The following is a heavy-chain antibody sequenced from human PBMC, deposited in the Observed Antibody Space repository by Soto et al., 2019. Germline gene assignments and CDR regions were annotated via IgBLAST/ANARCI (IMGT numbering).Heavy chain of an antibody. V-gene: IGHV3-66*04. D-gene: IGHD5-18*01. J-gene: IGHJ4*02. Sequence: GECLGRYGSTSGFTVNNYYINWVRQAPGKGLEWVSVIYSGGSTYYADSVKGRFTISRDNSKNTLYLQMNSLRAEDTAVYYCARHGYNYGGGYFDYWGQGTLVTVSS. CDR3: ARHGYNYGGGYFDY. CDR2: IYSGGST. CDR1: GFTVNNYY.